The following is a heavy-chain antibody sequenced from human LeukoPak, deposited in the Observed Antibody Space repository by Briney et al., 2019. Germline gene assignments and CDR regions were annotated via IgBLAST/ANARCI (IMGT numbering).Heavy chain of an antibody. J-gene: IGHJ4*02. CDR3: ARLAVAGIYYFDY. CDR1: GYTFTGYY. D-gene: IGHD6-19*01. Sequence: ASVKVSCKASGYTFTGYYMHWVRQAPGQGLEWMGWINPNSGGTNYAQKFQGRVTMTRDTSISTAYMELSRLRSDDTGVYYCARLAVAGIYYFDYWGEGTLVTVSS. V-gene: IGHV1-2*02. CDR2: INPNSGGT.